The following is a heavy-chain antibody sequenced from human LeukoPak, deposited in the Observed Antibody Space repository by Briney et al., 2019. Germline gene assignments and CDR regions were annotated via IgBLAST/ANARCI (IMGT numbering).Heavy chain of an antibody. CDR2: INQDGSEK. Sequence: GGSLRLSCAASGFTFSSYEMSWVRQAPGKGLEWVANINQDGSEKYYVDSVKGRFTISRDNAKNSLYLQMNSLRAEDTAVYYCAREHCSGGSCYSIYYYYYMDVWGKGTTVTVSS. CDR3: AREHCSGGSCYSIYYYYYMDV. V-gene: IGHV3-7*03. D-gene: IGHD2-15*01. J-gene: IGHJ6*03. CDR1: GFTFSSYE.